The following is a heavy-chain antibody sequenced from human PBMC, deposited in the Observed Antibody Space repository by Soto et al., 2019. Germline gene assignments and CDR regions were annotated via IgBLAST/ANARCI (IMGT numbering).Heavy chain of an antibody. Sequence: QVQLVESGGGVVQPGRSLRLSCAASGFTFSSYGMHWVRQAPGKGLEWVAVISYDGRNKNYADSVKGRFTISRDNSKNTLKLPMNSLRDEDTAVYYCGKDRGVEVTTRFFAYWGPGTLVTVSS. J-gene: IGHJ4*02. D-gene: IGHD4-17*01. CDR3: GKDRGVEVTTRFFAY. CDR2: ISYDGRNK. V-gene: IGHV3-30*18. CDR1: GFTFSSYG.